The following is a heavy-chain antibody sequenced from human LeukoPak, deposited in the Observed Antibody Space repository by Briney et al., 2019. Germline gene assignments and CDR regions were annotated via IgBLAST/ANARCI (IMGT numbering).Heavy chain of an antibody. J-gene: IGHJ5*02. CDR1: GFTFSSYG. Sequence: GGSLRLSCAASGFTFSSYGMHWVRQPPGKGLEWVAVISYDESKKYYADSVKGRFSISRDTSKNTLYLQMNSLRVEDTAVYYCARGPPWNYVATWFDTWGQGTLVTVPS. D-gene: IGHD1-7*01. CDR2: ISYDESKK. V-gene: IGHV3-30*19. CDR3: ARGPPWNYVATWFDT.